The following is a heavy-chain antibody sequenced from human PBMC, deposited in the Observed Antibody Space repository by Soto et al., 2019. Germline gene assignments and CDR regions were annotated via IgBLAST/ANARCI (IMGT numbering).Heavy chain of an antibody. Sequence: QVQLVESGGGVVQPGGSLRLSCAASEFTFSRHGMHWVRQAPGKGLQWVGVIWSDGSNERYADSVKGRFTISRDNSKNTLYLQMNSLRAEDTAVYYCVRERTFRENNHNYMDVWGTGITVTVSS. D-gene: IGHD1-1*01. V-gene: IGHV3-33*01. CDR2: IWSDGSNE. J-gene: IGHJ6*03. CDR3: VRERTFRENNHNYMDV. CDR1: EFTFSRHG.